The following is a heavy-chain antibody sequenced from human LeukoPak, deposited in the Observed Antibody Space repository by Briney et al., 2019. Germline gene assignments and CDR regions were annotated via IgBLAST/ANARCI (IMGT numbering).Heavy chain of an antibody. CDR1: GGSISSYY. V-gene: IGHV4-59*12. D-gene: IGHD3-3*01. Sequence: PSETLSLTCTVSGGSISSYYWSWIRQPPGKGLEWIGYIYHSGSTYYNPSLKSRVTISVDRSKNQFSLKLSSVTAADTAVYYCAREKSGYFDYWGQGTLVTVSS. CDR2: IYHSGST. CDR3: AREKSGYFDY. J-gene: IGHJ4*02.